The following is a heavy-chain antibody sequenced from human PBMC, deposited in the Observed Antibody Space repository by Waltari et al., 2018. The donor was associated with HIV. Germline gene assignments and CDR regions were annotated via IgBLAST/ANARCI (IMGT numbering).Heavy chain of an antibody. V-gene: IGHV1-18*01. CDR2: ISAYNGNT. J-gene: IGHJ6*02. CDR3: ARDPESQSSVYYYYGMDV. CDR1: G. Sequence: GISWVRQAPGQGLEWMGWISAYNGNTNYAQKLQGRVTMTTDTSTSTAYMELRSLRSDDTAVYYCARDPESQSSVYYYYGMDVWGQGTTVTVSS.